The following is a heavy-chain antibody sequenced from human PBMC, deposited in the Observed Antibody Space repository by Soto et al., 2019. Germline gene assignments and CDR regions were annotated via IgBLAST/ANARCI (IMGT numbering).Heavy chain of an antibody. CDR3: TKDPCTRSSCYFDF. CDR2: FSGRDAGT. Sequence: EVQLLESGGGLVQPGGSVRLSCEVSGFTFSSHAVSGLRQAPGKGLEWVSAFSGRDAGTFDADSVRGRFTISRDNSKNTLYLHMTSLRVEDTAIYYCTKDPCTRSSCYFDFWGQGSLVTVSS. J-gene: IGHJ4*02. V-gene: IGHV3-23*01. CDR1: GFTFSSHA. D-gene: IGHD2-2*01.